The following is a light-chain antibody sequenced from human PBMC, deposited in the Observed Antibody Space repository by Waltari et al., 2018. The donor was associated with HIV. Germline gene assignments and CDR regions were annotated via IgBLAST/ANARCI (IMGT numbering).Light chain of an antibody. V-gene: IGKV1-9*01. J-gene: IGKJ2*01. CDR2: AAS. Sequence: DIQLTQSPSFLSASVGDRVTITCRASQGVGSSLAWYQQRPGQAPKLLMFAASTLQSGVPSRFSGAGSGSVFILTISGLQPEDFATYYCQQLNNYPHTFGQGTKLEIK. CDR3: QQLNNYPHT. CDR1: QGVGSS.